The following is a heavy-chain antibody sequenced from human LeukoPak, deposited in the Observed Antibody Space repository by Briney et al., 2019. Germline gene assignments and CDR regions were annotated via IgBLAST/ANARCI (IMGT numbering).Heavy chain of an antibody. CDR2: IYYSGST. V-gene: IGHV4-59*01. CDR3: ARSMITFGGVPPFDY. J-gene: IGHJ4*02. D-gene: IGHD3-16*01. CDR1: GGSISSYY. Sequence: PSETQSLTCTVSGGSISSYYWSWIRQPPGKGLEWIGYIYYSGSTNYNPSLKSRVTISVDTSKNQFSLKLSSVTAADTAVYYCARSMITFGGVPPFDYWGQGTLVTVSS.